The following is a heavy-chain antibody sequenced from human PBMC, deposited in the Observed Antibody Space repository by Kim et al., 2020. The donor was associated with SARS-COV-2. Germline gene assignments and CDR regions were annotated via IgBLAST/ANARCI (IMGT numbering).Heavy chain of an antibody. CDR1: GFTFSSYG. Sequence: GGSLRLSCAASGFTFSSYGMHWVRQAPGQGLELVAGLWYDGSNKYYADSGKGRFTISRENSKNTLYLQMNSLRAEDTAGYDCATGAHSGTSLFVSRDYYGMDVWGQGTTVTVSS. V-gene: IGHV3-33*01. CDR2: LWYDGSNK. J-gene: IGHJ6*02. CDR3: ATGAHSGTSLFVSRDYYGMDV. D-gene: IGHD1-26*01.